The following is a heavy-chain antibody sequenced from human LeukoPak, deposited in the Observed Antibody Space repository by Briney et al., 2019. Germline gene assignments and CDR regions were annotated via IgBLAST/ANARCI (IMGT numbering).Heavy chain of an antibody. CDR1: GGSFSGDY. J-gene: IGHJ4*02. Sequence: PSETLSLTCAFYGGSFSGDYWSWIRQSPGKGLEWIGEINHSGQIDYNTSLKSRVTISVDTSKNQFSLRLNSVTAADTAVYCCGRQPPDWASFDYWGQGALVTVSS. CDR3: GRQPPDWASFDY. D-gene: IGHD3/OR15-3a*01. V-gene: IGHV4-34*01. CDR2: INHSGQI.